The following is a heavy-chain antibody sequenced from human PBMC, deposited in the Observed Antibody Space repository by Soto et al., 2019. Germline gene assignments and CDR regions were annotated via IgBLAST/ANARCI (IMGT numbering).Heavy chain of an antibody. D-gene: IGHD3-10*01. CDR1: SGSISSSNW. Sequence: QVQLQESGPGLVKPSGTLSLTCAVSSGSISSSNWWSWVRQPPGKGLEWIGEIYHSGSTNYNPSLKSRVTLSVDKSQNQFSLKLSSVTAADTAVYYCARGTYYYGSGGHALAFDIWGQGTMVTVSS. CDR3: ARGTYYYGSGGHALAFDI. J-gene: IGHJ3*02. CDR2: IYHSGST. V-gene: IGHV4-4*02.